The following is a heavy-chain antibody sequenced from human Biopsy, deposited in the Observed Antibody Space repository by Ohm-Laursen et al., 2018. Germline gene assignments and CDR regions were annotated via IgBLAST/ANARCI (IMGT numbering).Heavy chain of an antibody. J-gene: IGHJ5*02. D-gene: IGHD2-2*01. Sequence: SETLSLTCNVSGGSLSLSYWSWIRQPPGKGLEWIGYIYSSGGTDYNPSLKSRVTISLDTSKNQFSLTLTSVTVADTAIYYCARRLYTRDNWFDPWGQGTLVTVSS. CDR3: ARRLYTRDNWFDP. CDR1: GGSLSLSY. CDR2: IYSSGGT. V-gene: IGHV4-4*08.